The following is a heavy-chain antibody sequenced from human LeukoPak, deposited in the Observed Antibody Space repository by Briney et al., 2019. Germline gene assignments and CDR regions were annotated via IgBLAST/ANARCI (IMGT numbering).Heavy chain of an antibody. J-gene: IGHJ4*02. Sequence: SETLSLTCTVSGGSISSYYWSWIRQPAGKGLEWIGRIYTSGSTNYNPSLKSRVTMSVDTSKNQFSLKLSSVTAADMAVYYCARGVHGSGSYYNGYFDYWGQGTLVTVSS. D-gene: IGHD3-10*01. CDR3: ARGVHGSGSYYNGYFDY. CDR1: GGSISSYY. CDR2: IYTSGST. V-gene: IGHV4-4*07.